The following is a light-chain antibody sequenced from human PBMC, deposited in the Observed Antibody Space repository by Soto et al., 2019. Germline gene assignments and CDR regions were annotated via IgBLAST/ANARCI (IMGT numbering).Light chain of an antibody. CDR2: DVS. Sequence: QSALTQPASVSGSPGQSITISCTGTSSDVAGYNYVSWYQQHPGKAPKLMIYDVSNRPSGVSNRFSGSKSGNTASLAISRLQAEDEADYYCSSYTSSSTPIFGGGTQLTVL. CDR3: SSYTSSSTPI. CDR1: SSDVAGYNY. J-gene: IGLJ7*01. V-gene: IGLV2-14*01.